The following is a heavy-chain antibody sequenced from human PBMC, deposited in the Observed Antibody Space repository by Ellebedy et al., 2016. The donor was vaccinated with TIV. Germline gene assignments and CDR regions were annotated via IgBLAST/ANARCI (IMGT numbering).Heavy chain of an antibody. CDR1: GFTFSSYW. V-gene: IGHV3-7*01. CDR3: ARDRYYYGSGSSFFDY. D-gene: IGHD3-10*01. CDR2: IKQDGSEK. Sequence: GESLKISXAASGFTFSSYWMSWVRQAPGKGLEWVANIKQDGSEKYYVDSVKGRFTISRDNAKNSLYLQMNSLRAEDTAVYYCARDRYYYGSGSSFFDYWGQGTLVTVSS. J-gene: IGHJ4*02.